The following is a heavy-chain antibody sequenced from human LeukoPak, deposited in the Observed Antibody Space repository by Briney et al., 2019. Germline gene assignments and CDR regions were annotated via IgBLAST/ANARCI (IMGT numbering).Heavy chain of an antibody. CDR3: AREMGPFYATAMVKNWFDP. D-gene: IGHD5-18*01. Sequence: ASVKVSCKASGYTFTSYYMHWVRQAPGQGLEWMGIINPSGGSTSYAQKFQGRVTMTRDTSTSTVYMELSSLRSEDTAVYYCAREMGPFYATAMVKNWFDPWGQGTLVTASS. J-gene: IGHJ5*02. V-gene: IGHV1-46*01. CDR2: INPSGGST. CDR1: GYTFTSYY.